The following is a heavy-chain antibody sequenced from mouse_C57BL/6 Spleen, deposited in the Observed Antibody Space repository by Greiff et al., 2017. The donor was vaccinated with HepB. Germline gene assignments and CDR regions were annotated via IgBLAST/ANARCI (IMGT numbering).Heavy chain of an antibody. CDR2: ISSGSSTI. CDR3: ARPDYGSSYVYFDV. Sequence: EVKLVESGGGLVKPGGSLKLSCAASGFTFSDYGMHWVRQAPEKGLEWVAYISSGSSTIYYADTVKGRFTISRDNAKNTLFLQMTSLRSEDTAMYYCARPDYGSSYVYFDVWGTGTTVTVSS. V-gene: IGHV5-17*01. CDR1: GFTFSDYG. D-gene: IGHD1-1*01. J-gene: IGHJ1*03.